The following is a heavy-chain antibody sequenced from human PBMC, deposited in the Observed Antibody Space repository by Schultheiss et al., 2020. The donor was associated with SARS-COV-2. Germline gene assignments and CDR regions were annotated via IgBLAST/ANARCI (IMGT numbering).Heavy chain of an antibody. CDR1: GFTFSSYG. CDR3: ARDGPLIAVAGTWDYYGMDV. J-gene: IGHJ6*02. Sequence: GGSLRLSCAASGFTFSSYGMHWVRQAPGKGLEWVAVISYDGSNKYYADSVKGRFTISRDNSKNTLYLQMNSLRAEDTAVYYCARDGPLIAVAGTWDYYGMDVWGQGTTVTVSS. V-gene: IGHV3-30*19. D-gene: IGHD6-19*01. CDR2: ISYDGSNK.